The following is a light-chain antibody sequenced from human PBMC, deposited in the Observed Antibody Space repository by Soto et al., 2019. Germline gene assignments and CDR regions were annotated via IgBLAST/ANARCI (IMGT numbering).Light chain of an antibody. CDR3: SSYTSSSTLV. CDR1: RHNVGGYNY. J-gene: IGLJ2*01. V-gene: IGLV2-14*01. CDR2: EVT. Sequence: QSALTQPASVSGSPGQSITISCTGTRHNVGGYNYVSWYQQHPGKAPKLIIFEVTNRPSGISDRFSGSKSGNTASLTISGRQADDESHYYCSSYTSSSTLVFGGGTKLTVL.